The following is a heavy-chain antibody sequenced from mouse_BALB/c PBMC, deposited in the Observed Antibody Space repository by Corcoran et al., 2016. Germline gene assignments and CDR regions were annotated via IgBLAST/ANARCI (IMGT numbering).Heavy chain of an antibody. CDR1: GYTFTNYG. CDR2: INTYTGEP. Sequence: QIQLVQSGPELKKPGETVKISCKASGYTFTNYGMNWVKQAPGKGLKWMGWINTYTGEPTYADDFKGRFAFSLETSASTAYLQINNLKNEDTATYFCASGNYFYYGGQGTTLTVSS. J-gene: IGHJ2*01. D-gene: IGHD1-1*02. V-gene: IGHV9-3-1*01. CDR3: ASGNYFYY.